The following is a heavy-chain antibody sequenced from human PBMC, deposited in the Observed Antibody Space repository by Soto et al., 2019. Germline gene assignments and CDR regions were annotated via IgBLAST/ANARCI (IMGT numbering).Heavy chain of an antibody. V-gene: IGHV3-66*01. Sequence: GGSLRLSCAASGFTFSNAWMTWVRQAPGKGLEWVSVIYSGGSTYYADSVKGRFTISRDNSKNTLYLQMNSLRAEDTAVYYCARVRITMIVVVSGHFDYWGQGTLVTVS. CDR1: GFTFSNAW. D-gene: IGHD3-22*01. CDR2: IYSGGST. J-gene: IGHJ4*02. CDR3: ARVRITMIVVVSGHFDY.